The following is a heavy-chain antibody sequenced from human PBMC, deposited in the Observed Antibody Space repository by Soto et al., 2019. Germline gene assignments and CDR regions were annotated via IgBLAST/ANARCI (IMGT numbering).Heavy chain of an antibody. V-gene: IGHV4-59*08. D-gene: IGHD1-20*01. CDR3: ARHFPNNWNWYYFDD. J-gene: IGHJ4*02. CDR1: GGSISSYY. CDR2: IYYSGST. Sequence: SETLSLTCTVSGGSISSYYWSWIRQPPGKGLEWIGYIYYSGSTNYNPSLKSRVTISVDTSKNQFSLKLSSVTAADTAVYYCARHFPNNWNWYYFDDWGQGTLVTVSS.